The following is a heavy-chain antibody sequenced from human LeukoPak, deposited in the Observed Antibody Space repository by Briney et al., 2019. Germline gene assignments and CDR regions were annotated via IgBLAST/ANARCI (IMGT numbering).Heavy chain of an antibody. V-gene: IGHV4-39*01. CDR2: IHYDGNT. CDR1: GGSISSSTYS. D-gene: IGHD5-24*01. CDR3: ARHSLNNYGSYY. J-gene: IGHJ4*02. Sequence: PSETLSLTCTVSGGSISSSTYSWTWIPQPPGTGLEWIGSIHYDGNTYYKPSLKSRVTISVDTSKIQFSLRLSSATAADMATYYCARHSLNNYGSYYWGQGTLVTVSS.